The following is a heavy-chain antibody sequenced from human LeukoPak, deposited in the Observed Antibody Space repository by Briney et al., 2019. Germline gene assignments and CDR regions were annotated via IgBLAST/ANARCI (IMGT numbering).Heavy chain of an antibody. D-gene: IGHD3-9*01. CDR1: GGSISSGDYY. Sequence: KTSETLSLTCTVSGGSISSGDYYWSWIRQSPGKGLEWIGSIHHSGSTYYNPSLKSRVTVSVHTSKNQFSLKLSSVTAADTAVYYCARGNQGYFDWLGAWGFDYWGQGTLVTVSS. CDR2: IHHSGST. V-gene: IGHV4-39*07. J-gene: IGHJ4*02. CDR3: ARGNQGYFDWLGAWGFDY.